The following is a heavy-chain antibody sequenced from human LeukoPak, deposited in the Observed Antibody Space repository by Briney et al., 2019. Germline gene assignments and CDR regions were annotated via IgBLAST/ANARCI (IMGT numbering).Heavy chain of an antibody. CDR1: VYTFTGYY. D-gene: IGHD2-2*01. CDR3: AKDVGEFCSSRNCYASDY. CDR2: INGDT. Sequence: GASVKVSCKASVYTFTGYYIHWVRQAPGQGLEWMGWINGDTNYAQKFQGRVTMTRDTSISTAYVELSSLRSDDTAVYYCAKDVGEFCSSRNCYASDYWGQGTLVTVST. J-gene: IGHJ4*02. V-gene: IGHV1-2*02.